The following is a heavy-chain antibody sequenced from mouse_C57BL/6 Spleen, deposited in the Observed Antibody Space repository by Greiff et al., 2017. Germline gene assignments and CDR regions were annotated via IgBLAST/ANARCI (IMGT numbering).Heavy chain of an antibody. Sequence: EVKLQESGPELVKPGASVKIPCKASGYTFTDYNMDWVKQSHGKSLEWIGDINPNNGGTIYNQKFKGKATLTVDKSSSTAYMELRSLTSEDTAVYYCARGGDYDYDLAYWGQGTLVTVSA. CDR1: GYTFTDYN. V-gene: IGHV1-18*01. CDR3: ARGGDYDYDLAY. CDR2: INPNNGGT. D-gene: IGHD2-4*01. J-gene: IGHJ3*01.